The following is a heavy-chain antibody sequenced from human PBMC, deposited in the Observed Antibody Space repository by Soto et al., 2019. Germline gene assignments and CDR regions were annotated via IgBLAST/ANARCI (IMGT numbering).Heavy chain of an antibody. V-gene: IGHV1-2*04. Sequence: ASVKVSCKASGYTFTGYYMHWVRQAPGQGLEWMGWINPNSGGTNYAQKFQGWVTMTRDTSISTAYMELSRLRSDDTAVYYCARGPQLWPKGAAAFDIWGQGTMVTVSS. CDR2: INPNSGGT. CDR1: GYTFTGYY. CDR3: ARGPQLWPKGAAAFDI. D-gene: IGHD5-18*01. J-gene: IGHJ3*02.